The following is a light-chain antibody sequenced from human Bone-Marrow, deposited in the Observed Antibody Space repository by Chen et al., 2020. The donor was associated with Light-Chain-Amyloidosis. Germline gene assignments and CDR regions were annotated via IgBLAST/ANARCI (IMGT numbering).Light chain of an antibody. V-gene: IGLV3-21*02. J-gene: IGLJ3*02. Sequence: SYILPQPPSVSVAPGQTARITCGGDNIGSKSVHWYQQRPGQAPVLVVHDDTDRPSGIPERFSGSNSGNTATLTITRVEAGDEAGYFCQVWDNSDDHPVFGGGTQLTVL. CDR1: NIGSKS. CDR3: QVWDNSDDHPV. CDR2: DDT.